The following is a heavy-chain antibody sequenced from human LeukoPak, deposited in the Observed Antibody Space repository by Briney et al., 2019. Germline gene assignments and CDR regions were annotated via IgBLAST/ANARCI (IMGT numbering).Heavy chain of an antibody. CDR2: IIPILGIA. CDR1: GFTFSSYA. CDR3: ARDRVDTAMATDY. D-gene: IGHD5-18*01. J-gene: IGHJ4*02. V-gene: IGHV1-69*04. Sequence: GGSLRLSCAASGFTFSSYAISWVRQAPGQGLEWMGRIIPILGIANYAQKFQGRVTITADKSTSTAYMELSSLRSEDTAVYYCARDRVDTAMATDYWGQGTLVTVSS.